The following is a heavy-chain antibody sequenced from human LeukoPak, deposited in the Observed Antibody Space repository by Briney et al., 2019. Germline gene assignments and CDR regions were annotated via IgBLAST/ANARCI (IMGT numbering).Heavy chain of an antibody. CDR2: ISGSGGST. Sequence: RGSLRLSCAASGFPFSSYPISWVRQAAGKGLEWVSAISGSGGSTYYADSVKGRFTISRDNSKNTLYLQMNSLRAEDTAVYYCAKDHGSGSLPGYWGQGTLVTVSS. CDR3: AKDHGSGSLPGY. CDR1: GFPFSSYP. V-gene: IGHV3-23*01. D-gene: IGHD3-10*01. J-gene: IGHJ4*02.